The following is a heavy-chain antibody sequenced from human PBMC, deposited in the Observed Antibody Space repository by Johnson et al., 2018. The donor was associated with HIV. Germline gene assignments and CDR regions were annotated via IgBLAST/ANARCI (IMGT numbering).Heavy chain of an antibody. CDR2: ISYDGSNK. V-gene: IGHV3-30-3*01. Sequence: QMLLVESGGGVVQPGRSLRLSCAASGFTFSSYAMHWVRQAPGKGLEWVAVISYDGSNKYYADSVKGRFTISRDNSKNTLYLQMNSLRAEDTAVYYCAKGGADYSDSRGYSENDAFDIWGQGTMVTVSS. CDR3: AKGGADYSDSRGYSENDAFDI. J-gene: IGHJ3*02. D-gene: IGHD3-22*01. CDR1: GFTFSSYA.